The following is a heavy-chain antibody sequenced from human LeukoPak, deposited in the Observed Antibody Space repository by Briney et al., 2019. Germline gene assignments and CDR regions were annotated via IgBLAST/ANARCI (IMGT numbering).Heavy chain of an antibody. J-gene: IGHJ4*02. Sequence: GASVKVSCKASGGTFSSYAISWVRQAPGQGLEWMGRIIPIFGIANYAQKFQGRVTITADKSTSTAYMELSSLRSEDTDVYYCARADGYNLDYWGQGTLVTVSS. CDR3: ARADGYNLDY. CDR1: GGTFSSYA. CDR2: IIPIFGIA. V-gene: IGHV1-69*04. D-gene: IGHD5-24*01.